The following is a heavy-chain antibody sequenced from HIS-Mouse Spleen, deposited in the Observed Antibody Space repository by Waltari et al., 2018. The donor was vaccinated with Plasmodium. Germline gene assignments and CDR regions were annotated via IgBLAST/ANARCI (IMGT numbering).Heavy chain of an antibody. Sequence: QVQLVQSGAEVKKPGASVKVSCKASGYTFPTYGMTWVRQAPGQGLEWMGWISPYKGNTNFAQKLQGRVTMTTDTSTSTAYMELRSLRSDDTAVYYCARGSAGDAFDIWGQGTMVTVSS. CDR1: GYTFPTYG. J-gene: IGHJ3*02. CDR3: ARGSAGDAFDI. CDR2: ISPYKGNT. D-gene: IGHD6-19*01. V-gene: IGHV1-18*01.